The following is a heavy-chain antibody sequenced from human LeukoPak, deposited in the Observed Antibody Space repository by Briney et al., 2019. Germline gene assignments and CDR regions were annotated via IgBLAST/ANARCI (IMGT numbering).Heavy chain of an antibody. CDR3: AGXXVRGDTALGDY. Sequence: ASVKVSCKASGYSSTDYYMHWVRQIPGQGLQWMGWINPKSGGTKYAQRFRDRVTMTRDTSISTAYMELTSLTSEDTAVYYCAGXXVRGDTALGDYWGQGTPVTVSS. CDR1: GYSSTDYY. V-gene: IGHV1-2*02. J-gene: IGHJ4*02. D-gene: IGHD2-21*01. CDR2: INPKSGGT.